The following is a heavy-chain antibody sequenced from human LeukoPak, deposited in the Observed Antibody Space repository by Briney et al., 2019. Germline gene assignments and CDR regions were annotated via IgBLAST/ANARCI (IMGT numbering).Heavy chain of an antibody. Sequence: ASVKGSCKASGYTFTGYYMHSGRQAPGQGLEWMGWINPNSGGTNYAQTLQGRVTMTRDTSISTAYMELSRLRSDDTAVYYCARDFSGYDYQFDPWGQGTLVTVSS. CDR2: INPNSGGT. CDR1: GYTFTGYY. D-gene: IGHD5-12*01. V-gene: IGHV1-2*02. J-gene: IGHJ5*02. CDR3: ARDFSGYDYQFDP.